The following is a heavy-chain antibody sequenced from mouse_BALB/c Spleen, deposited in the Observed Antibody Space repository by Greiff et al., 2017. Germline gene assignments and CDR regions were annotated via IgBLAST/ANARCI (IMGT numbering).Heavy chain of an antibody. J-gene: IGHJ3*01. Sequence: EVMLVESGGGLVKPGGSLKLSCAVSGFTFSDYYMYWVRQPPEKRLEWVATISDGGSYTYYPDSVKGRFTISRDNAKNNLYLQMSSLKSEDTAMYYCARNLDYYDSNPFAYWGQGTLVTVSA. CDR2: ISDGGSYT. CDR3: ARNLDYYDSNPFAY. V-gene: IGHV5-4*02. D-gene: IGHD1-1*01. CDR1: GFTFSDYY.